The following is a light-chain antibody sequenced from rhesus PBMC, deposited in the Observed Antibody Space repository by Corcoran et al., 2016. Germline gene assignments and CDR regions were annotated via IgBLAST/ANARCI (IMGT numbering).Light chain of an antibody. CDR1: QGISQY. J-gene: IGKJ1*01. CDR3: QQPNSYPRT. V-gene: IGKV1S14*01. Sequence: DIQMTQSPSSLSASVGDTVTITWRASQGISQYLAWYQQRPGKDPKPLIYYASHLESGVPSRFSGSGSGTDFTLTISCLQPEDFATYYCQQPNSYPRTFGQGTKVEIK. CDR2: YAS.